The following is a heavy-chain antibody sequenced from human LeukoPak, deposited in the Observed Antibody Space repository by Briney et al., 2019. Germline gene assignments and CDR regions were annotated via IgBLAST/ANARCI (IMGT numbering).Heavy chain of an antibody. CDR1: GFTFSNYA. CDR2: ISGSGSTT. Sequence: PGGSLRLSCAASGFTFSNYAMNWVRQAPGKGLGWVSVISGSGSTTNHADSVKGRFTISRDKSKNTLYLQMNSLRAEDTAVYYCAKGTDYDFWSGYSYHYSMDVWGQGTTVTVS. J-gene: IGHJ6*02. D-gene: IGHD3-3*01. V-gene: IGHV3-23*01. CDR3: AKGTDYDFWSGYSYHYSMDV.